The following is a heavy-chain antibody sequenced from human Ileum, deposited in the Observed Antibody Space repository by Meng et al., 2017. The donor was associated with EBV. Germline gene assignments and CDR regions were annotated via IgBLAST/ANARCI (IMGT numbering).Heavy chain of an antibody. J-gene: IGHJ4*02. CDR3: ARGDSLTGYWYYFDY. CDR1: GDSMRGSRNN. D-gene: IGHD3-9*01. V-gene: IGHV4-39*07. CDR2: TYYSGST. Sequence: LRWRWSGTGVGMWWDAFSLTGTVCGDSMRGSRNNWGWIRQSPAKGLEWIGRTYYSGSTNYNPSLKRRVTISVETSKSQFSLNLSYVSAADTAVYYCARGDSLTGYWYYFDYWGQGILVTVSS.